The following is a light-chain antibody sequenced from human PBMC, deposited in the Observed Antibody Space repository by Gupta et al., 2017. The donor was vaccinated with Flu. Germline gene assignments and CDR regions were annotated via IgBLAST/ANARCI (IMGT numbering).Light chain of an antibody. J-gene: IGKJ4*01. CDR3: QKDNSPPSLT. CDR1: QGISNY. CDR2: AAS. Sequence: IQMTQSPSSLSASVGDRVTSTCRSSQGISNYLAWYQQKPGEGPKLLIYAASTWQAGVASRFSGSGCGKDFTLTISSRQPEDVASYWCQKDNSPPSLTFGGGTKVEIK. V-gene: IGKV1-27*01.